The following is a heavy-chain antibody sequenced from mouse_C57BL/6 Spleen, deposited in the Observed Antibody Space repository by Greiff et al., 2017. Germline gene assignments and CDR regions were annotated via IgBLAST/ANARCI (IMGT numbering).Heavy chain of an antibody. V-gene: IGHV7-3*01. CDR1: GFTFTDYY. D-gene: IGHD4-1*01. CDR3: ARYGLTGTDYFDY. CDR2: IRNKANGYTT. Sequence: EVMLVESGGGLVQPGGSLSLSCAASGFTFTDYYMSWVRQPPGKALEWLGFIRNKANGYTTEYSASVKGRFTISRDNSQSILYLQMNALRAEDSATYYCARYGLTGTDYFDYWGQGTTLTVSS. J-gene: IGHJ2*01.